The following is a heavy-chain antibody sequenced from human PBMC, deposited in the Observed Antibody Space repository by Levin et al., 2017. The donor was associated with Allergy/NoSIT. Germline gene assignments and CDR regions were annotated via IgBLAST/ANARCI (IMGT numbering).Heavy chain of an antibody. CDR1: GGSISSGDYY. Sequence: SETLSLTCTVSGGSISSGDYYWSWIRQPPGKGMEWIGYIHYSGSTYNNPSLKSRVTISIDTSKNQFSLELRSVIAADTAVNYCARDFSTLRGLRPFYFEYWGQGTLVTVSS. D-gene: IGHD2-15*01. V-gene: IGHV4-30-4*01. CDR2: IHYSGST. CDR3: ARDFSTLRGLRPFYFEY. J-gene: IGHJ4*02.